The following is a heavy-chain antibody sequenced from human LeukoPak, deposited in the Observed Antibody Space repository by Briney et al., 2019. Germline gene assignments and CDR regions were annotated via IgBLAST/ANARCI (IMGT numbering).Heavy chain of an antibody. J-gene: IGHJ4*02. D-gene: IGHD3-10*01. CDR2: IYHSGST. Sequence: SETLSLTCTVSGGSISSDYWSWIRQPPGKGLEWIGYIYHSGSTNYNPSLKSRVTMSVDKSKNQFSLELTSVTAADTAVYYCAKIYGSGTFDYWGQGTLVTVSS. V-gene: IGHV4-59*12. CDR1: GGSISSDY. CDR3: AKIYGSGTFDY.